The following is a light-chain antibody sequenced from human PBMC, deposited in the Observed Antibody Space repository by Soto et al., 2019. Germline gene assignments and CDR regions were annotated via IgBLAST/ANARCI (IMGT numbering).Light chain of an antibody. CDR3: QHYNSSPHT. CDR2: DAS. J-gene: IGKJ1*01. Sequence: DIQLTQSPSTLSASVGDRVTITCRASQSLGGWLAWYQQKPGKAPKLLIYDASTLESGVPSRFSGSGSGTESTLTISSLQPEDFATYYCQHYNSSPHTFGKGTKVEIK. CDR1: QSLGGW. V-gene: IGKV1-5*01.